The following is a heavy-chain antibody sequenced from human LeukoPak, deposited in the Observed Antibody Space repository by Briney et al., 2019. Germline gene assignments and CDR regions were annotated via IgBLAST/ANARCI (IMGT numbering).Heavy chain of an antibody. CDR2: ISYDGSNK. CDR3: AGDSVTTAYYFDY. Sequence: SGRSLRLSCAASGFTFSSYAMHWVRQAPGKGLEWVAVISYDGSNKYYADSVKGRFTISTDNSKNTLYLQMNSLRAEDTAVYYCAGDSVTTAYYFDYWGQGTLVTVSS. J-gene: IGHJ4*02. V-gene: IGHV3-30-3*01. D-gene: IGHD4-11*01. CDR1: GFTFSSYA.